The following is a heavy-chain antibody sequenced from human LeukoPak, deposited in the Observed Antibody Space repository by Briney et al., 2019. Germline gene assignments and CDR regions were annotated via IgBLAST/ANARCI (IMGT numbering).Heavy chain of an antibody. CDR3: ARGSYSGYGVDY. CDR1: GFSFSDYY. V-gene: IGHV3-72*01. Sequence: GGSLRLSCAASGFSFSDYYMDWVRQAPGKGLEWVGRIRNKANHYTTEYAASAKGRFSISRDESKNSLYLRVNSLKTEDTAVYYCARGSYSGYGVDYWGQGTLVTVSS. D-gene: IGHD5-12*01. J-gene: IGHJ4*02. CDR2: IRNKANHYTT.